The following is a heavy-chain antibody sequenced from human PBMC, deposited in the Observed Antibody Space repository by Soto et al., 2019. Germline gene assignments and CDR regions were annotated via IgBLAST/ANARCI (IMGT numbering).Heavy chain of an antibody. D-gene: IGHD2-15*01. CDR2: IWYDGSNK. V-gene: IGHV3-33*01. Sequence: GGSLRLSCAASGFTFSSYGMHWVRQAPGKGLEWVAVIWYDGSNKYYADSVKGRFTISRDNSKNTLYLQMNSLRAEDTAVYYCARGYCSGGSCPRFYYYGMDVWGQGTTVTVSS. J-gene: IGHJ6*02. CDR1: GFTFSSYG. CDR3: ARGYCSGGSCPRFYYYGMDV.